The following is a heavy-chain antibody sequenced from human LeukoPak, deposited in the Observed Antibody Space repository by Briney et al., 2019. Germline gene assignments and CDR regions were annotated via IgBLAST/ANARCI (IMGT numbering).Heavy chain of an antibody. D-gene: IGHD2-2*01. CDR1: GFTVSSNY. CDR2: IWYDGSNK. CDR3: AREFGLVVPAAMPTYYYYGMDV. J-gene: IGHJ6*02. Sequence: GGSLRLSCAASGFTVSSNYMSWVRQAPGKGLEWVAVIWYDGSNKYHADSVKGRFTISRDNSKNTLYLQMNSLRAEDTAVYYCAREFGLVVPAAMPTYYYYGMDVWGQGTTVTVSS. V-gene: IGHV3-33*08.